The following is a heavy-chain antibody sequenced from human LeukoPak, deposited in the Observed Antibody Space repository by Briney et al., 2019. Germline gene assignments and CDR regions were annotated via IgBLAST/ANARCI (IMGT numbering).Heavy chain of an antibody. CDR3: ARPKF. CDR2: ISYSGST. J-gene: IGHJ3*01. V-gene: IGHV4-59*12. Sequence: SETLSLTCSVSGVSISSYYWSWIRQPPGKGLEWIGYISYSGSTNYNPSLKSRVTISIDTSKNQFSLKLSSVTAADTAVYYCARPKFWGQGTMVTVSS. CDR1: GVSISSYY.